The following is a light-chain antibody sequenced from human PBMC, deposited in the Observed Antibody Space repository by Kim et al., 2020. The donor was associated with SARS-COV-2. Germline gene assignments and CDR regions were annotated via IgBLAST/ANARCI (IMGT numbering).Light chain of an antibody. CDR3: ISHTSSGTYV. CDR1: SSDVGIYNR. J-gene: IGLJ1*01. Sequence: GQSVTISCTGTSSDVGIYNRVSWYQQPPGTAPKLIIYEVNPRPSGVPDRFSGSKSGNTASLTISGLQAEDEDDYFCISHTSSGTYVFGTGTKVTVL. CDR2: EVN. V-gene: IGLV2-18*02.